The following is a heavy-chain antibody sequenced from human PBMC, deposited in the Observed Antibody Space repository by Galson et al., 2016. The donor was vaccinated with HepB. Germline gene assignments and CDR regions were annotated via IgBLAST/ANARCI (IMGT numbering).Heavy chain of an antibody. Sequence: SLRLSCAASGFTFSSYAMSWVRQAPGKGLGWVSTINDGGGNRHYADPVKGRFTISRDNSNNMLYLQMNSLRVDDTAIYYCAKDVGAVFFDYWGHGSLVTVSS. D-gene: IGHD1-26*01. CDR2: INDGGGNR. V-gene: IGHV3-23*01. J-gene: IGHJ4*01. CDR1: GFTFSSYA. CDR3: AKDVGAVFFDY.